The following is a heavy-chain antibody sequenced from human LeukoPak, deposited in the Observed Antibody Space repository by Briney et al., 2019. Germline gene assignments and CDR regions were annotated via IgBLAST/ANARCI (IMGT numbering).Heavy chain of an antibody. CDR3: AKGHSAHGTGFDC. CDR1: GLTFYSYG. J-gene: IGHJ4*02. V-gene: IGHV3-23*01. CDR2: ISGSGDTT. D-gene: IGHD1-14*01. Sequence: GGSLRLSCSASGLTFYSYGMSWVRQAPGKGLEWVSGISGSGDTTYYADSVKGRFTISRDNSKNTLFLQMNSLRVEDTAVYYCAKGHSAHGTGFDCWGQGTLVAVSS.